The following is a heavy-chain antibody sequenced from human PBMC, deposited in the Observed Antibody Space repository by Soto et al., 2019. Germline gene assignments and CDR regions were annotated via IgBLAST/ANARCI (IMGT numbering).Heavy chain of an antibody. D-gene: IGHD6-13*01. V-gene: IGHV6-1*01. Sequence: SQTLSLTCAISGDSVSSNSDAWNWIRQSPSRGLELLGRTFYMSKWYNDYAVSVKSQITTNPDTSKNQFSLKLNSVTPEDTAVNYCARGWGSSYGMDVWGKGTTVTVSS. CDR1: GDSVSSNSDA. J-gene: IGHJ6*04. CDR3: ARGWGSSYGMDV. CDR2: TFYMSKWYN.